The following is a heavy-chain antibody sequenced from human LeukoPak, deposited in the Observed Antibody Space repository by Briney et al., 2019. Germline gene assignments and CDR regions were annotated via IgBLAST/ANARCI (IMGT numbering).Heavy chain of an antibody. J-gene: IGHJ5*02. Sequence: ASVKVSCKASGGTFSSYAISWVRQAPGQGLEWMGRIIPILGIANYAQKFQGRATITADKSTSTAYMELSSLRSEDTAVYYCARGGGYDSSGYYSNWFDPWGQGTLVTVSS. CDR2: IIPILGIA. D-gene: IGHD3-22*01. CDR1: GGTFSSYA. CDR3: ARGGGYDSSGYYSNWFDP. V-gene: IGHV1-69*04.